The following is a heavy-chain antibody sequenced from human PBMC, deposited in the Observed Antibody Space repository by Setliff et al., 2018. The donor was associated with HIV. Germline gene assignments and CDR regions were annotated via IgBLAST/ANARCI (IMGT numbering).Heavy chain of an antibody. Sequence: GGSLRLSCAASGFTFGIYSMNWVRQAPGKGLEWVSYISSGSSTIYYADSVKGRFTISRDNSKNTLYLQMNSLRAEDTAVYYCAKDHATSSWFTALLDYWGQGALVTVSS. CDR1: GFTFGIYS. J-gene: IGHJ4*02. V-gene: IGHV3-48*01. D-gene: IGHD6-13*01. CDR3: AKDHATSSWFTALLDY. CDR2: ISSGSSTI.